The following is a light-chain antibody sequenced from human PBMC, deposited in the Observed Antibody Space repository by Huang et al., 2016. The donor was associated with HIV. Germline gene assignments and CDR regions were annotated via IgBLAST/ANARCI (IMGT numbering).Light chain of an antibody. CDR3: QQYYSTPLT. Sequence: DIVMTQSPDSLAVSLGERATIHCRSSQSVLFNSNDKNYLAWYQQKPGQPPQLLIYWASTREPGVPDRFSGSGSGTDFSLTISSLQAEDVAIYYCQQYYSTPLTFGGGTKVEIK. CDR2: WAS. J-gene: IGKJ4*01. V-gene: IGKV4-1*01. CDR1: QSVLFNSNDKNY.